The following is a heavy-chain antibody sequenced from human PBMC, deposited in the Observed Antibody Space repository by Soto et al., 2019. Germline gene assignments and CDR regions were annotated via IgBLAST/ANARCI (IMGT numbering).Heavy chain of an antibody. Sequence: EVQVVESGGGLVKPGESLTLSCTVSGFPLXXXXXXXXXXXXXXGKGLEWVGRIKRQTDGGPAGPTDYAAPVKGRXXXXXXXXXXXXXXXXXXXKXEDTAXYYCATGVAGAFDMWGQGTMVTVSS. CDR1: GFPLXXXXXX. CDR2: IKRQTDGGPAGPT. D-gene: IGHD3-22*01. V-gene: IGHV3-15*01. J-gene: IGHJ3*02. CDR3: ATGVAGAFDM.